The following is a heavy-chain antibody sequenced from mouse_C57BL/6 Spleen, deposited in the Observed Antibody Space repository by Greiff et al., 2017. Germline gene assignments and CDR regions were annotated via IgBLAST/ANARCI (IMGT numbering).Heavy chain of an antibody. CDR3: ARCFYYDYPWFAC. CDR2: ITPSNGGT. D-gene: IGHD2-4*01. V-gene: IGHV1-53*01. J-gene: IGHJ3*01. Sequence: QVQLQQPGTELVKPGASVKLSCKASGYTFTSYWMHWVKQRPGQGLEWIGNITPSNGGTNYNEKLKSKATLTVYTSSSTAYMQLCSLTSEDSAVYYCARCFYYDYPWFACWGQWSLGTVSA. CDR1: GYTFTSYW.